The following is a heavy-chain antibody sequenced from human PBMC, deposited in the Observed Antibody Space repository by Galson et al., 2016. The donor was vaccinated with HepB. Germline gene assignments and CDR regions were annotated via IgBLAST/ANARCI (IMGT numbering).Heavy chain of an antibody. CDR2: ISHRGSDT. J-gene: IGHJ4*01. D-gene: IGHD6-25*01. Sequence: SLRLSCAASGFTFSDFYMTWIRQAPGKGLEYVSHISHRGSDTNYADSVKGRFTISRDNAKKSLYLRMSSLRAEDTAIYYCARDRTSRAAVDYWGHGTQVTVSS. CDR1: GFTFSDFY. V-gene: IGHV3-11*06. CDR3: ARDRTSRAAVDY.